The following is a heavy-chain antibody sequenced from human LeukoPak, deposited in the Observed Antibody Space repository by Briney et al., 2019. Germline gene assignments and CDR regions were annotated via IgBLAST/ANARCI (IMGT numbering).Heavy chain of an antibody. CDR1: GYTFTSYD. D-gene: IGHD3-10*01. V-gene: IGHV1-8*03. Sequence: ASVKVSCKASGYTFTSYDINWVRQATEQGLEWMGWMNPNSGNTGYAQKFQGRVTITRNTSISTAYMELSSLRSEDTAVYYCARGRELWFGEYDAFDIWGQGTMVTVSS. CDR3: ARGRELWFGEYDAFDI. CDR2: MNPNSGNT. J-gene: IGHJ3*02.